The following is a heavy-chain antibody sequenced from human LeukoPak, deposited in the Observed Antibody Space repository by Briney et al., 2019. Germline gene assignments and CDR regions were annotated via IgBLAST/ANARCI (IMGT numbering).Heavy chain of an antibody. D-gene: IGHD3-22*01. J-gene: IGHJ3*02. Sequence: PSETLSLTCAVYGGSFSGYYWSWIRQPPGKGLEWIGEINHSGSTNYNPSLKSRVTISVDTSKNQFSLKLSSVTAADTAVYYCARHPHSSGYGNAFDIWGQGTMVTVSS. CDR3: ARHPHSSGYGNAFDI. CDR2: INHSGST. CDR1: GGSFSGYY. V-gene: IGHV4-34*01.